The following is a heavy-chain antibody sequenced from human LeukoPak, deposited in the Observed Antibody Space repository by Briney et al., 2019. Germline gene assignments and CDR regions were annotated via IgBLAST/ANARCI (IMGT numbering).Heavy chain of an antibody. Sequence: GGSLRLSCEASGLTIRNYWMSWARQAPGKGLEWVANIKQDGSGKHYVDSVKGRFTISRDNTKNSLYLQMNSLGAEDTAVYYCAGAGLDYWGQEPWSPSPQ. J-gene: IGHJ4*01. CDR3: AGAGLDY. CDR2: IKQDGSGK. V-gene: IGHV3-7*03. CDR1: GLTIRNYW.